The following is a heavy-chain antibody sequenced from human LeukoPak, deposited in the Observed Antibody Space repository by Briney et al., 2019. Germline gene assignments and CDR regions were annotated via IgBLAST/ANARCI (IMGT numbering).Heavy chain of an antibody. CDR2: INHSGST. CDR1: GGSFGAYY. J-gene: IGHJ4*02. V-gene: IGHV4-34*01. D-gene: IGHD6-6*01. CDR3: ARAGQGIAARLDY. Sequence: SETLSLTCAVYGGSFGAYYWSWVRQPPGKGLEWTGEINHSGSTNCNPSLKSRVTISVDTSKNQFSLKLSSVTAADTAVYYCARAGQGIAARLDYWGQGTLVTVSS.